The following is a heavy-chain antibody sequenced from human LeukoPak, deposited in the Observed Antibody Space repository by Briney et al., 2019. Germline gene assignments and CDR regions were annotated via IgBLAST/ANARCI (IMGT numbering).Heavy chain of an antibody. D-gene: IGHD3-22*01. CDR1: GFTFSNYA. J-gene: IGHJ4*02. CDR2: VTASARRT. Sequence: GGSLRLSCEASGFTFSNYAMSWVRQAPGKGLEWVSTVTASARRTYYADSVQGRFTISRDNSNNTLFPQVNSLRADDTAVYHCAKWGFSDRSGANFHSWGQGTLVTVSS. V-gene: IGHV3-23*01. CDR3: AKWGFSDRSGANFHS.